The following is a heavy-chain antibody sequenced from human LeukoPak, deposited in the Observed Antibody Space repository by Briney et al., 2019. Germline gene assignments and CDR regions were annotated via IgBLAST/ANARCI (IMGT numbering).Heavy chain of an antibody. CDR1: GFNLNDAW. D-gene: IGHD3-10*01. J-gene: IGHJ4*02. V-gene: IGHV3-15*07. Sequence: PGGSLRLSCAASGFNLNDAWMNWVRQAPGKGLEWVGRIKSNTDGATTDYTAPVKGRFTISRDDSKNTLYLQMSSLEIEDTAVYYCTSHYGSGGFWGQGTLVTVSS. CDR3: TSHYGSGGF. CDR2: IKSNTDGATT.